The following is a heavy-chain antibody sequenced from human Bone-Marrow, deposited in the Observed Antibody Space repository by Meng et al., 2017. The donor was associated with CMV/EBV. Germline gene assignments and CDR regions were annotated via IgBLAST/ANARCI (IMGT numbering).Heavy chain of an antibody. Sequence: GESLKISCAASGLTFSNYGMHWVRQAPGKGLEWVAFIRYDGSNQSYSDSVKGRFTISRDNSKNTLNLQMNSLRAEDSAVYFCAKSLSSRWYAFCNWGQGTLVTVSS. D-gene: IGHD6-13*01. CDR1: GLTFSNYG. V-gene: IGHV3-30*02. J-gene: IGHJ4*02. CDR3: AKSLSSRWYAFCN. CDR2: IRYDGSNQ.